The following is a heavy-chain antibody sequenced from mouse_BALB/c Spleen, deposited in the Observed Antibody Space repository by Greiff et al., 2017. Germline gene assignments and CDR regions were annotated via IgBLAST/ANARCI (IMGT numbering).Heavy chain of an antibody. CDR2: ISSGGST. CDR3: ARGGPPDRYEFAY. D-gene: IGHD2-14*01. CDR1: GFTFSSYA. V-gene: IGHV5-6-5*01. Sequence: EVKLVESGGGLVKPGGSLKLSCAASGFTFSSYAMSWVRQTPEKRLEWVASISSGGSTYYPDSVKGRFTISRDNARNILYLQMSSLRSEDTAMYYCARGGPPDRYEFAYWGQGTLVTVSA. J-gene: IGHJ3*01.